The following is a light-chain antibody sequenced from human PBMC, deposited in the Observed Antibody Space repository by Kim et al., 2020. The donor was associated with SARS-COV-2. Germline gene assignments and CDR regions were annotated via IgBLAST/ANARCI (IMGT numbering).Light chain of an antibody. CDR2: GAS. Sequence: EIVLTQSPGTLSLSPGERATLSCRASQSVSSSYLAWYQQKPGQAPRLLIYGASSRATGIPDRFSGSGSGTDFTLTISRLEPEDFAGDYCQQYGSSLLTFGGGTKVDIK. V-gene: IGKV3-20*01. J-gene: IGKJ4*01. CDR1: QSVSSSY. CDR3: QQYGSSLLT.